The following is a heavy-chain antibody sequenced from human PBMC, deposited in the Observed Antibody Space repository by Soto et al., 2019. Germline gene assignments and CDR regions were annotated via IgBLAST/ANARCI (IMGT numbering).Heavy chain of an antibody. V-gene: IGHV1-18*01. Sequence: QVQLVQSGAEVKKPGASVKVSCKASGYTFTSYGISWVRQAPGQGLEWMGWISAYNGNTNYAEKLQGRVTMTTDTSTSTAYMELRSLRSDDTAVYYCARSDCSGGSCYSYYFDYWGQGTLVTVSS. D-gene: IGHD2-15*01. CDR2: ISAYNGNT. CDR3: ARSDCSGGSCYSYYFDY. CDR1: GYTFTSYG. J-gene: IGHJ4*02.